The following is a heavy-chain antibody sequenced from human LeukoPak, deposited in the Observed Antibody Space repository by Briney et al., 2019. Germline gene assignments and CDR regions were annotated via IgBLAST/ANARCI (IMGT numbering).Heavy chain of an antibody. V-gene: IGHV1-18*01. D-gene: IGHD2-21*02. CDR3: ARDHRAYCGGDCYPGD. J-gene: IGHJ4*02. CDR1: GYTFTSYG. CDR2: ISAYNGNT. Sequence: ASVKVSCKASGYTFTSYGFSWVRQAPGQGLEWMGWISAYNGNTNYAQKLQGGVTMTTDTSTSTAYMELRSLRSDDTAVYYCARDHRAYCGGDCYPGDWGQGTLVTVSS.